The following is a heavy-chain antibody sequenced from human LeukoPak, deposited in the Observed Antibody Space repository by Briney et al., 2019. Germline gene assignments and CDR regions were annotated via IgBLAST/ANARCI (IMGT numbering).Heavy chain of an antibody. CDR3: ATGPAGGSYEQVYYFDY. Sequence: SETLSLTCTVSGGSISSSSYYWGWIRQPPGKGLEWIGSIYYSGSTYYNPSLKSRVTISVDTSKNQFSLKLSSVTAADTAVYYCATGPAGGSYEQVYYFDYWGQGTLVTVSS. V-gene: IGHV4-39*01. CDR1: GGSISSSSYY. J-gene: IGHJ4*02. CDR2: IYYSGST. D-gene: IGHD1-26*01.